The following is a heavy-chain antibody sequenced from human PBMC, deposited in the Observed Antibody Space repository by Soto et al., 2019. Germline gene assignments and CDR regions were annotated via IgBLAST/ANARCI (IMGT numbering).Heavy chain of an antibody. CDR1: GGSISSGDYY. CDR2: IYYSGST. Sequence: QVQLQESGPGLVKPSQTLSLTCTVSGGSISSGDYYWSWIRQPPGKGLEWIGYIYYSGSTYYNPSLKSRVTISVDTSKNQSALKLSSVTAADTAVYYCAGGGIGEESSYYYYGMDVWGQGTTVTVSS. D-gene: IGHD3-16*01. V-gene: IGHV4-30-4*01. J-gene: IGHJ6*02. CDR3: AGGGIGEESSYYYYGMDV.